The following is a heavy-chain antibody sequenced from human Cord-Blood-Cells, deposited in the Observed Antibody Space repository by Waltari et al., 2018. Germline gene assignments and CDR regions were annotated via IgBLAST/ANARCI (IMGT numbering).Heavy chain of an antibody. Sequence: QLQLQESGPGLVKPSETLSLTCTVSGGSISSSSYYWGWIRQPPGKGLEWIGSIYYSGSTYYHPSLKSRVTISVDTSKNQFSLKLSSVTAADTAVYYCVRSAYGGNSYYYYYYMDVWGKGTTVTVSS. CDR1: GGSISSSSYY. J-gene: IGHJ6*03. CDR3: VRSAYGGNSYYYYYYMDV. D-gene: IGHD4-17*01. CDR2: IYYSGST. V-gene: IGHV4-39*07.